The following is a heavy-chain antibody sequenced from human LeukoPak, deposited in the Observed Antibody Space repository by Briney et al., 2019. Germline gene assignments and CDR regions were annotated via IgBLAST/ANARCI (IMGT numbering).Heavy chain of an antibody. J-gene: IGHJ5*01. CDR2: IDYTGNT. CDR1: GGSVRSAGFF. CDR3: ATSPPFVNWLDS. V-gene: IGHV4-31*11. Sequence: SETLSLTCAVSGGSVRSAGFFWTWIRHHPGKGLEWIGDIDYTGNTHYNPSLGGRVGMSIDTSKNQFSLKLRTVTTADSAVYFCATSPPFVNWLDSWGQGTRVTVSS. D-gene: IGHD2-15*01.